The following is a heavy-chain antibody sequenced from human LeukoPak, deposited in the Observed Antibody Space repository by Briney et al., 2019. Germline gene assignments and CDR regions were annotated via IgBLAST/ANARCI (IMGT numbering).Heavy chain of an antibody. J-gene: IGHJ3*02. V-gene: IGHV4-4*07. CDR1: GGSIRSFY. D-gene: IGHD3-22*01. CDR2: IYTSGIT. Sequence: SETLSLTCTVSGGSIRSFYWSWIRQPAGKGLEWIGRIYTSGITNYNPSLKSRVTMSLDTSRNQFSLKLNSVTAADTAVYYCAKSNGYGLIDIWGQGTMVTVSS. CDR3: AKSNGYGLIDI.